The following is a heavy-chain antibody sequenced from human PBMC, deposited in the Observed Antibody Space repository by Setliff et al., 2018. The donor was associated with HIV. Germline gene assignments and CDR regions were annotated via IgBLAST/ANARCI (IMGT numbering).Heavy chain of an antibody. J-gene: IGHJ4*02. V-gene: IGHV1-2*02. CDR1: GYRFNTYG. Sequence: ASVKVSCKASGYRFNTYGISWVRQAPGQGLEWMGWINPNSGGTNYAQKFQGRVTMTRDTSISTAYMELSSLTSEDTAVYFCGRGTATIDGYNLGLDYWGQGTLVTVSS. CDR2: INPNSGGT. D-gene: IGHD5-12*01. CDR3: GRGTATIDGYNLGLDY.